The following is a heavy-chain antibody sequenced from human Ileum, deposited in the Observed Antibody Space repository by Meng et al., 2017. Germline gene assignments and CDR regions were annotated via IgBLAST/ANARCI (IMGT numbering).Heavy chain of an antibody. D-gene: IGHD1-26*01. CDR1: GFTFSNYW. CDR2: IHKDGSAT. J-gene: IGHJ4*02. Sequence: EVHLVESGGDLIQPGGSLRLSCAASGFTFSNYWMHWVRQAPGKGLVWVSRIHKDGSATAYADSVKGRFTISRDNAKNTLYLQMNSLRVEDTAVYYCARDSEAVGATIGYWGQGTLVTVSS. V-gene: IGHV3-74*01. CDR3: ARDSEAVGATIGY.